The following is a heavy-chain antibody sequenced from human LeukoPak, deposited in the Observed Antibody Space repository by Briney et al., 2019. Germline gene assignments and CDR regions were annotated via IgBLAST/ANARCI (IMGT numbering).Heavy chain of an antibody. D-gene: IGHD3-10*01. J-gene: IGHJ3*02. CDR1: GDSISSYY. CDR3: AAVLWFGEAEGYAFDI. V-gene: IGHV4-59*01. CDR2: IYYSGST. Sequence: SETLSLTCTVSGDSISSYYWSWLRQPPGKGLEWNGYIYYSGSTNYNPSLKSRVTISVDTSKNQFSLKLSSVTAADTAVYYCAAVLWFGEAEGYAFDIWGQGTMVTVSS.